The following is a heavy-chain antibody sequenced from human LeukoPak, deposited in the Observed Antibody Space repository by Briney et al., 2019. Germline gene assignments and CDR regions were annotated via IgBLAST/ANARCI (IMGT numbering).Heavy chain of an antibody. Sequence: GGSLRLSCAASGFTFSSYAMHWVRQAPGKGLEWVAVISYDGSNKYYADSVKGRFTISRDNSKNTLYLQMNSLRAEDTAVYYCAKDRDSSRFIFQHWGQGTLVTVSS. V-gene: IGHV3-30*07. CDR3: AKDRDSSRFIFQH. J-gene: IGHJ1*01. D-gene: IGHD3-22*01. CDR1: GFTFSSYA. CDR2: ISYDGSNK.